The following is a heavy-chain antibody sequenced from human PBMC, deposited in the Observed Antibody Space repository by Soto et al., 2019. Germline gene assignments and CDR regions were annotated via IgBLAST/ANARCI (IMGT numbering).Heavy chain of an antibody. CDR3: ARRGSGSYSDY. V-gene: IGHV4-34*01. J-gene: IGHJ4*02. D-gene: IGHD3-10*01. CDR1: GGSFSGYY. CDR2: INHSGST. Sequence: PSETLSLTCAVYGGSFSGYYWSWIRQPPGKGLEWIGEINHSGSTHYNPSLQSRVTISVDTSKNQFSLKLSSVTAADTAVYYCARRGSGSYSDYWGQGTLVTVSS.